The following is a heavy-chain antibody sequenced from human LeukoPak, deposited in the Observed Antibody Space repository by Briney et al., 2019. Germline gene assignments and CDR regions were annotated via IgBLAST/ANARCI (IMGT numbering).Heavy chain of an antibody. J-gene: IGHJ4*02. V-gene: IGHV1-69*13. CDR3: AFEGYNYGYN. D-gene: IGHD5-18*01. Sequence: ASVKVSCKASGGTFSSYAINWVRQAPGQGLEWMGGIIPIFGTSNYAHKFQGRVTIAADESTSTVYMELSSLRSDDTAIYYCAFEGYNYGYNWGQGTLVTVSS. CDR2: IIPIFGTS. CDR1: GGTFSSYA.